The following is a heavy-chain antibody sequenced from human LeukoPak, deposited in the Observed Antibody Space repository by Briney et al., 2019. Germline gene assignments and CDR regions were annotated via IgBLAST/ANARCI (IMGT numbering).Heavy chain of an antibody. CDR1: GYTFTSYA. Sequence: ASVKVSCKASGYTFTSYAIHWVRQAPGQRLEWMGWISAGNGNTKYSQNLQGRVTFISNTSATTAFMELSSLRSEDAAVYYCARDSGSGSNDYWGQGTLVTVSS. D-gene: IGHD1-26*01. V-gene: IGHV1-3*01. CDR3: ARDSGSGSNDY. J-gene: IGHJ4*02. CDR2: ISAGNGNT.